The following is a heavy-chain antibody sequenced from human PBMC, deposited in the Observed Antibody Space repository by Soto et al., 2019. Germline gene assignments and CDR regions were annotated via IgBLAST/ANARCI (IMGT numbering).Heavy chain of an antibody. CDR3: ARGRYCLTGRCFPNWFDS. Sequence: SETLSLTCSVSGDSISNLDYLWAWIRQPPGQALEYIGYIYKSATTYYNPSFESRVAISVDTSKSQFSLNVTSVTAADTAVYFCARGRYCLTGRCFPNWFDSWGQGALVTVSS. CDR1: GDSISNLDYL. D-gene: IGHD2-15*01. J-gene: IGHJ5*01. V-gene: IGHV4-30-4*08. CDR2: IYKSATT.